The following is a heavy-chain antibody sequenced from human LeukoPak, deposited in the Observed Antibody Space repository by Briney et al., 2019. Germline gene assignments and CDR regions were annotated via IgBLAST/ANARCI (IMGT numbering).Heavy chain of an antibody. V-gene: IGHV3-53*01. CDR1: GFTVSSNY. CDR3: ARDTHDYGYGMDV. CDR2: IYSGGST. Sequence: GGSLRLSCAASGFTVSSNYMSWVRQAPGKGLEWVSVIYSGGSTYYADSVKGRFTISRDNSKSTLYLQMNSLRAEDTAVYYCARDTHDYGYGMDVWGQGTTVTVSS. D-gene: IGHD4-17*01. J-gene: IGHJ6*02.